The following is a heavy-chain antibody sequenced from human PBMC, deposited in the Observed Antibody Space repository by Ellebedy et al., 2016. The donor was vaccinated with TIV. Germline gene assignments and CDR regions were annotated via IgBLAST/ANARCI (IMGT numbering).Heavy chain of an antibody. CDR3: TKDGTNACATSTCSARSDNFYFYGMEV. Sequence: PGGSLRPSCVASGFTLDHYAMHWVRQAPGKGLEYVALISGNGRETYYADSVKGRFTVSRDNGKRSLSLQMNSLRTEDNALYFCTKDGTNACATSTCSARSDNFYFYGMEVWGQGTTVTVS. D-gene: IGHD2-2*01. CDR2: ISGNGRET. J-gene: IGHJ6*02. V-gene: IGHV3-43*02. CDR1: GFTLDHYA.